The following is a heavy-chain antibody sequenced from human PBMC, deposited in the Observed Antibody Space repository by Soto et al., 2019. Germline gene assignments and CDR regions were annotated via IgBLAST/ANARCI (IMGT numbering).Heavy chain of an antibody. CDR2: IIPIFGTA. Sequence: SVKVSCKASGGTFSSYAISWVRQAPGQGLEWMGGIIPIFGTANYAQKFQGRVTITADESTSTAYMELSSLRSEDTAVYYCARERQDYYGSAPFDPWGQGTLVTVSS. CDR3: ARERQDYYGSAPFDP. D-gene: IGHD3-10*01. J-gene: IGHJ5*02. V-gene: IGHV1-69*13. CDR1: GGTFSSYA.